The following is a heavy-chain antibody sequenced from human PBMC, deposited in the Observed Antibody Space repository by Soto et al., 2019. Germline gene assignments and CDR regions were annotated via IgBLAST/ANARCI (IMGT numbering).Heavy chain of an antibody. D-gene: IGHD5-18*01. J-gene: IGHJ4*02. Sequence: GGSLRLSCAASGFTFSSYWVSWVRQAPGKGLEWVANIKQDVGEKYYVDSVKGRFTISRDNAKNSLYLQMNSLRGDDTAVYYCVRDYRVSYGYGPFDYWGQGTLVTAPQ. CDR2: IKQDVGEK. CDR3: VRDYRVSYGYGPFDY. V-gene: IGHV3-7*03. CDR1: GFTFSSYW.